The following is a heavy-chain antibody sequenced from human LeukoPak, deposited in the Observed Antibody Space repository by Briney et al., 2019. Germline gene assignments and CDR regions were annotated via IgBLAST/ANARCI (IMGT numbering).Heavy chain of an antibody. Sequence: GRSLRLSCAASGFTFSSYGMHWVRQAPGKGLEWVAVISYDGSNKYYADSVKGRITISRDNSNNTLYLQMNSLRAEDTAVYYCANVDYWGQGTLVTVSS. V-gene: IGHV3-30*18. CDR2: ISYDGSNK. J-gene: IGHJ4*02. CDR1: GFTFSSYG. CDR3: ANVDY.